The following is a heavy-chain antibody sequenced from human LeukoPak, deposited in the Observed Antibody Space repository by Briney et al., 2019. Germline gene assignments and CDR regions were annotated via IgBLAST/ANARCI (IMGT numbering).Heavy chain of an antibody. CDR2: ISSSSSYI. J-gene: IGHJ4*02. D-gene: IGHD5-18*01. CDR3: TKGTIWLPFDY. V-gene: IGHV3-21*04. Sequence: GGSLRLSCAASGFTFSSYNMNWVRQAPGRGLEWVSSISSSSSYIYYADSVKGRFTISRDNSKNTLYLQMNSLRAEDTAVYYCTKGTIWLPFDYWGQGTLVTVSS. CDR1: GFTFSSYN.